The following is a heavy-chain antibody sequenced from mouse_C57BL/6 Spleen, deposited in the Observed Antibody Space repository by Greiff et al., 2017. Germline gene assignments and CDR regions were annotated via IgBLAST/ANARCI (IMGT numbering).Heavy chain of an antibody. Sequence: QVHVKQSGPELVKPGASVKISCKASGYAFSSSWMNWVKQRPGKGLAWIGRIYPGDGDTNYTGKFKGTSTLTADKSSSTAYMQLSSLTSEDSAVYFCARGDGNYLAWFAYWGQGTLVTVSA. CDR1: GYAFSSSW. V-gene: IGHV1-82*01. CDR3: ARGDGNYLAWFAY. D-gene: IGHD2-1*01. CDR2: IYPGDGDT. J-gene: IGHJ3*01.